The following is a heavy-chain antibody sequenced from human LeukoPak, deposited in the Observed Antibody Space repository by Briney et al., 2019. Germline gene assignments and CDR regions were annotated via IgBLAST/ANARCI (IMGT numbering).Heavy chain of an antibody. CDR1: GGSVSSGNYY. CDR3: ARAYYYASSAFDI. CDR2: IYYSGST. J-gene: IGHJ3*02. D-gene: IGHD3-22*01. Sequence: SETLSLTCTVSGGSVSSGNYYGSWIRQAPGKGLEWIGYIYYSGSTNYNPSLESRVTISVDTSKNHFSLRLRSVTAADTAVYYCARAYYYASSAFDIWGQGTMVTVSS. V-gene: IGHV4-61*01.